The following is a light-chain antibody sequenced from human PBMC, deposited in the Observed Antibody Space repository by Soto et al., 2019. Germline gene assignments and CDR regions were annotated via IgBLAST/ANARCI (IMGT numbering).Light chain of an antibody. V-gene: IGKV1-5*01. CDR1: QSISSW. CDR2: DAS. CDR3: QQYNSYWGT. Sequence: QMTHSPSTRYASVGDGVTITCRASQSISSWLAWYQRKPGKAPKLLIYDASSLESGVPSRFSGSGSGTEFTLTISSLQPDDFATYYCQQYNSYWGTFGQGTKVDIK. J-gene: IGKJ1*01.